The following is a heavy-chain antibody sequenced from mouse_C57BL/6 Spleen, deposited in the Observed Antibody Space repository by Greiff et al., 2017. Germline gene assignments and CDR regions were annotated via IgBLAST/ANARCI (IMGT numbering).Heavy chain of an antibody. CDR2: IRNKANNHAT. D-gene: IGHD3-3*01. J-gene: IGHJ4*01. CDR1: GFTFSDAW. Sequence: EVQLVESGGGLVQPGGSMKLSCAASGFTFSDAWMDWVRQSPEKGLEWVAEIRNKANNHATYYAESVKGRFTISRDDSKSSVYLQMNSLRAEDTGIYYCTRRLKGYYYAMDYWGQGTSVTVSS. V-gene: IGHV6-6*01. CDR3: TRRLKGYYYAMDY.